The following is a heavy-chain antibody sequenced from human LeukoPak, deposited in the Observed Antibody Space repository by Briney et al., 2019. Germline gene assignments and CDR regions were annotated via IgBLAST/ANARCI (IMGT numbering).Heavy chain of an antibody. CDR1: GFTFSSYW. J-gene: IGHJ6*02. CDR2: LNSDGSTT. Sequence: GGSLRLSCAASGFTFSSYWMHWVRQGPGKGLVWVSRLNSDGSTTRYADSVKGRFTISRDNAKNTLYLQMNSLRAEDTAVYYCARSHYYDSSNFYYYYGMDVWGQGTTVTVSS. D-gene: IGHD3-22*01. V-gene: IGHV3-74*01. CDR3: ARSHYYDSSNFYYYYGMDV.